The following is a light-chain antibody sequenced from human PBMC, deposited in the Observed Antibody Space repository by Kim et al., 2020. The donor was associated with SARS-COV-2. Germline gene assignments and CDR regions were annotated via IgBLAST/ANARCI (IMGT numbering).Light chain of an antibody. J-gene: IGKJ1*01. CDR2: CAS. CDR1: QSLNINY. Sequence: SPGERATLSCRASQSLNINYLAWYQQKPGRAPRLLIYCASSRATGIPDRFSGSGSGTDFTLTISRLEAEDFAVYYCHQYNSSPWTFGQGTKVDIK. CDR3: HQYNSSPWT. V-gene: IGKV3-20*01.